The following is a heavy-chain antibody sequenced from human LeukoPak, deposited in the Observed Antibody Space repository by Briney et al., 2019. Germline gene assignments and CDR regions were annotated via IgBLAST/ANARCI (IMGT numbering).Heavy chain of an antibody. CDR2: ISGSGGST. J-gene: IGHJ4*02. Sequence: GGSLRLSCAASEFTFRTYSMAWVRQAPGKGLEWVSVISGSGGSTYYADSVKGRFTISRDNSKNTLYLQMNSLRAEDTALYYCARAAIVRGVDYFDYWGQGTLVTVSS. D-gene: IGHD3-10*01. CDR3: ARAAIVRGVDYFDY. CDR1: EFTFRTYS. V-gene: IGHV3-23*01.